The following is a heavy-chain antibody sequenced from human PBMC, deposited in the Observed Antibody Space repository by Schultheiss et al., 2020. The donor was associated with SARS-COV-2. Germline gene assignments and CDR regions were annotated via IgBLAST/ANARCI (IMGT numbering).Heavy chain of an antibody. V-gene: IGHV3-21*01. CDR3: ARDLGGYFDY. CDR1: GFTFSTYS. Sequence: GGSLRLSCAASGFTFSTYSMNWVRQAPGKGLEWVSSISSSSTYIYSADSVRGRFTVSRDNAKTSLYLQMNSLRAEDTAVYYCARDLGGYFDYWGQGTLVTVSS. J-gene: IGHJ4*02. CDR2: ISSSSTYI. D-gene: IGHD2-15*01.